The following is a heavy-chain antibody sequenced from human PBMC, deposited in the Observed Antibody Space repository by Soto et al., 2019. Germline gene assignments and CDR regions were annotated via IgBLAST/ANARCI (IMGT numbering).Heavy chain of an antibody. Sequence: GGSLRLSCAASGFTVSSNYMSWVRQAPGKGLEWVSVIYSGGSTYYADSVKGRFTISRDNSKNTLYLQMNSLRAEDTAVYYCARDLGAGYCSGGSCYSDAFDIWGQGTMVTVS. D-gene: IGHD2-15*01. CDR3: ARDLGAGYCSGGSCYSDAFDI. V-gene: IGHV3-53*01. CDR2: IYSGGST. CDR1: GFTVSSNY. J-gene: IGHJ3*02.